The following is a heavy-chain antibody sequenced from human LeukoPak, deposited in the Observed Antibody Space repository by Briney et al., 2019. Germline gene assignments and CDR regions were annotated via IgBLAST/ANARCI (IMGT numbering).Heavy chain of an antibody. Sequence: GGSLRLSCAASGFTFSSYNMNWVRQAPGKGLEWVSFIDSSSTYIYYADSLKGRFTNSRDNAKNSLFLQMNSLRAEDTAVYYCARTPTSYFDNVWGSVDYWGQGTLVTVSS. J-gene: IGHJ4*02. D-gene: IGHD3-16*01. CDR1: GFTFSSYN. CDR2: IDSSSTYI. V-gene: IGHV3-21*01. CDR3: ARTPTSYFDNVWGSVDY.